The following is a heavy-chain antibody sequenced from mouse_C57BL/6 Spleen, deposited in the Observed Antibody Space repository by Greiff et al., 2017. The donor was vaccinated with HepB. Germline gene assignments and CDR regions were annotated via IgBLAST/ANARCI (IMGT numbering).Heavy chain of an antibody. Sequence: EVKLMESGGGLVQPGGSMKLSCAASGFTFSDAWMDWVRQSPEKGLEWVAEIRNKANNHATYYAESVKGRFTISRDDSKSSVYLQMNSLRAEDTGIYYCTRDWDGLYWYFDVWGTGTTVTVSS. CDR1: GFTFSDAW. J-gene: IGHJ1*03. CDR2: IRNKANNHAT. D-gene: IGHD4-1*01. V-gene: IGHV6-6*01. CDR3: TRDWDGLYWYFDV.